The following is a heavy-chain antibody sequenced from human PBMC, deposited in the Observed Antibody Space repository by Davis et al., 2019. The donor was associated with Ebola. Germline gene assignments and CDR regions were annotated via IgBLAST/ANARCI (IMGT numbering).Heavy chain of an antibody. CDR2: INRDGTTT. V-gene: IGHV3-74*01. CDR3: AKDMGTQIAARPFDYYYYGMDV. CDR1: GFTFSNSW. J-gene: IGHJ6*02. D-gene: IGHD6-6*01. Sequence: HTGGSLRLSCAASGFTFSNSWMSWVRQGPGEGLVWVSHINRDGTTTNYADSVKGRFTISRDNAKNSLYLQMNSLRAEDTALYYCAKDMGTQIAARPFDYYYYGMDVWGQGTTVTVSS.